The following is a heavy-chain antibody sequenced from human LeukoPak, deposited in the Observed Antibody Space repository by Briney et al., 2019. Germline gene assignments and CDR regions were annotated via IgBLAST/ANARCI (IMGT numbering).Heavy chain of an antibody. D-gene: IGHD3-9*01. J-gene: IGHJ4*02. V-gene: IGHV1-3*01. CDR1: GYTFTSYA. CDR3: ARDFDAYYFDY. CDR2: INAGNGNT. Sequence: ASVKVSYKASGYTFTSYAMHWVRQAPGQRLEWMGWINAGNGNTKYSQRFQGRVTITRDTSASTAYMELSSLRSEDTAVYYCARDFDAYYFDYWGQGTLVTVSP.